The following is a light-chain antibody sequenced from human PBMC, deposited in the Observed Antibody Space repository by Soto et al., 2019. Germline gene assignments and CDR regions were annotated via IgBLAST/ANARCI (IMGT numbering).Light chain of an antibody. CDR2: GAS. J-gene: IGKJ3*01. CDR1: QSVSSSY. Sequence: EIVLTQSPGTLSLSPGERATLSCRASQSVSSSYLAWYQQKPGQAPRLLIYGASSRATGIPDRFSGSGSGTDFTLTISRLEPEDFALYYCQQYGSAPPLVTFGPGTQVDIK. V-gene: IGKV3-20*01. CDR3: QQYGSAPPLVT.